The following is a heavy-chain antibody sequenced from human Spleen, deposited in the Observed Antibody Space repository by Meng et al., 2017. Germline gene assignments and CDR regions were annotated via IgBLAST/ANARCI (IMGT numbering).Heavy chain of an antibody. D-gene: IGHD5-12*01. CDR3: SGHIDY. Sequence: GESLKISCAASGFTFSSYAMTRVRQVPGKRLEWVGRIKSKPDGETIDYAAPVKGRFTISRDDSKNTVYLQMNSLKTEDTAVYYCSGHIDYWGQGTLVTVSS. CDR2: IKSKPDGETI. V-gene: IGHV3-15*01. J-gene: IGHJ4*02. CDR1: GFTFSSYA.